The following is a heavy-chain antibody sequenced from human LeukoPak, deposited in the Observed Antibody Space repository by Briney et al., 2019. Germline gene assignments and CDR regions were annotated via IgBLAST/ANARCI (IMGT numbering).Heavy chain of an antibody. CDR1: GFNFISYD. V-gene: IGHV3-30*04. Sequence: GGSLRLSCVASGFNFISYDIHWVRQAPGKGLEWVAVTSSDQTIKIYTDSVKGRFTISRDNAQNSLYLQMTSLRDEDTAVYYCVRDHDYAFDYWGQGAPVTVSS. CDR2: TSSDQTIK. CDR3: VRDHDYAFDY. J-gene: IGHJ4*02. D-gene: IGHD4-17*01.